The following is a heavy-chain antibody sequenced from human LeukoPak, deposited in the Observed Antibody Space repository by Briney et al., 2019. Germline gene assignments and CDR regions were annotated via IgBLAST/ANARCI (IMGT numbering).Heavy chain of an antibody. CDR1: GYTFTSNH. CDR3: ARAIKSYCGGDCYSGWFGP. CDR2: INPGGGST. J-gene: IGHJ5*02. V-gene: IGHV1-46*03. Sequence: ASVKVSCKASGYTFTSNHIHWVRQAPGQGLEWMGVINPGGGSTSNEQNFQGRLIMTRDRSTNTVYMELSSLRSEDTAVYYCARAIKSYCGGDCYSGWFGPWGQGTLVTVSS. D-gene: IGHD2-21*01.